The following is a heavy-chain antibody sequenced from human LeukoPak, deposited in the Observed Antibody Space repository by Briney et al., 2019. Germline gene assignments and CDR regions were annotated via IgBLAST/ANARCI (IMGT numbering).Heavy chain of an antibody. J-gene: IGHJ3*02. CDR3: AGAYCGGDCYSGRAFDI. CDR2: IYTSGST. Sequence: SETLSLTCTVSGGSISSYYWSWIRQPAGKGLEWIGRIYTSGSTNYNPSLKSRVTISIEKSKNQFSLKLSSVTAADTAVYYCAGAYCGGDCYSGRAFDIWGQGTMVTVSS. D-gene: IGHD2-21*02. V-gene: IGHV4-4*07. CDR1: GGSISSYY.